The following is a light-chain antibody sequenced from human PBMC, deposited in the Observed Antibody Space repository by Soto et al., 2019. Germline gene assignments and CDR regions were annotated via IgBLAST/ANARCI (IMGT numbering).Light chain of an antibody. Sequence: DIQMTQSPSTLSASVGDRVIITCRASQSISSWLAWYQQKPGKAPNLLIYRASTLKSGFPSRFSGSGSGTEFTLTIGSLQPDDFATYYCQHYDRASWTFGPGTKVEIK. V-gene: IGKV1-5*03. CDR1: QSISSW. CDR2: RAS. J-gene: IGKJ1*01. CDR3: QHYDRASWT.